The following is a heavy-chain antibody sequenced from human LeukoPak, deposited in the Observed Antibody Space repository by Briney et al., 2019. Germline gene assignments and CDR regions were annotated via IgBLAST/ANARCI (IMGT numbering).Heavy chain of an antibody. V-gene: IGHV1-2*06. CDR3: ARDMSPENSQIDY. D-gene: IGHD3-10*02. CDR2: INPNSGGT. J-gene: IGHJ4*02. CDR1: GYTFTGYY. Sequence: ASVEVSCKASGYTFTGYYMHWVRQAPGQGLEWMGRINPNSGGTNYAQKFQGRVTMTRDTSISTAYMELSRLRSDDTAVYYCARDMSPENSQIDYWGQGTLVTVSS.